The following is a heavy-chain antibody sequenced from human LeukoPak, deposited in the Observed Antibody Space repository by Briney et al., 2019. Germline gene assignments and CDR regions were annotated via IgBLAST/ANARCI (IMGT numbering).Heavy chain of an antibody. CDR3: ARLTMIVVGDWYFDL. Sequence: GESLRTSCKGSGYSFTSYWISWVRQMPGKGLGWMGIIYPGDSDTRYSPSLQGQVTISADKSISTAYLQWSSLKASDTAMYYCARLTMIVVGDWYFDLWGRGTLVTVSS. D-gene: IGHD3-22*01. J-gene: IGHJ2*01. V-gene: IGHV5-51*01. CDR1: GYSFTSYW. CDR2: IYPGDSDT.